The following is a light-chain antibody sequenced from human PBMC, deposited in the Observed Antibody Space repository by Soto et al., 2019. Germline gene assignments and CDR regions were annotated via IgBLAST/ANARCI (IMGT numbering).Light chain of an antibody. Sequence: DIQMTQSPSTLSASVGDRVTITCRASQSISSWLAWYQQKPGKAPNLLIHKASHLESGVPSRFSGSGSGTDFTLTISSLEPEDLAVYYCQQRSNWPRTFGQGTKVDIK. J-gene: IGKJ1*01. CDR3: QQRSNWPRT. CDR2: KAS. V-gene: IGKV1-5*03. CDR1: QSISSW.